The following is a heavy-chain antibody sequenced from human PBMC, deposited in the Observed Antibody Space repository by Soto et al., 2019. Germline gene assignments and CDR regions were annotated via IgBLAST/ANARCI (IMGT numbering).Heavy chain of an antibody. J-gene: IGHJ4*02. CDR3: ARRGAAAVYYFDY. CDR1: GYSFTSYW. D-gene: IGHD6-13*01. V-gene: IGHV5-51*01. Sequence: GESLKISCKGSGYSFTSYWIGWVRQMPGKGLEWMGIIYPGDSDTRYSPSFQGQVPISADKSISTSYLQWSSLKASDTAMYCCARRGAAAVYYFDYWGQGTLVTVSS. CDR2: IYPGDSDT.